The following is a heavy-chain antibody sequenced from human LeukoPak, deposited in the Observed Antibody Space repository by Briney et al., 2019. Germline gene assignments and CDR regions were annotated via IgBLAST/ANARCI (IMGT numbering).Heavy chain of an antibody. CDR1: GGSINSYY. D-gene: IGHD2-15*01. CDR3: ARAGGYYFDQ. V-gene: IGHV4-59*01. J-gene: IGHJ4*02. Sequence: NPSETLSLTCTVSGGSINSYYWSWIRQPPGKGLEWLGYIYYNGSTNYNPSLKSRVTISLDTSKNHFSLNLNSVTAADTAIYSCARAGGYYFDQLGQGTLVTVSS. CDR2: IYYNGST.